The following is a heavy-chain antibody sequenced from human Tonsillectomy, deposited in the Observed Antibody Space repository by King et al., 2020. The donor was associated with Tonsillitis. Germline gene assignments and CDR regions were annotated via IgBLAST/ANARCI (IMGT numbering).Heavy chain of an antibody. J-gene: IGHJ6*03. V-gene: IGHV3-43*02. D-gene: IGHD3-10*01. CDR3: AKYRRARGIITYYMDV. CDR2: TTGDGGIT. CDR1: GFTFDDYA. Sequence: VQLVESGGGVVQPGGSLRLSCVASGFTFDDYAMHWVRQAPGKGLQWVSLTTGDGGITHYADSLKGRFTISRDNSKNSLYLQMNSLRTEDTALYYCAKYRRARGIITYYMDVWGKGTTVTVSS.